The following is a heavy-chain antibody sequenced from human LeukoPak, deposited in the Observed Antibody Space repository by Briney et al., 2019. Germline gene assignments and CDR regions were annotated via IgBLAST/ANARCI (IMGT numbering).Heavy chain of an antibody. Sequence: SETLSLTCTVSGDSIRSTSYYWGWIRQPPGKGLEWIGSIYYSGNTYYNPSLKSRVTIAVDTSKNHFSLTLNSVTAADTAVYYCARRKSFYDSSGYFDHWGRGTLVTVS. CDR1: GDSIRSTSYY. CDR3: ARRKSFYDSSGYFDH. CDR2: IYYSGNT. V-gene: IGHV4-39*02. J-gene: IGHJ4*02. D-gene: IGHD3-22*01.